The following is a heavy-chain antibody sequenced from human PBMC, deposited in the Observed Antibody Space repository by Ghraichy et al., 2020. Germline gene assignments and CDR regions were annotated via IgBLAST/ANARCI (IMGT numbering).Heavy chain of an antibody. V-gene: IGHV3-48*03. CDR2: ISSSGSTI. CDR1: GFTFSSYE. CDR3: ARVSSSGYSYYYYMDV. D-gene: IGHD3-22*01. J-gene: IGHJ6*03. Sequence: LSLTCAASGFTFSSYEMNWVRQAPGKGLEWVSYISSSGSTIYYADSVKGRFTISRDNAKNSLYLQMNSLRAEDTAVYYCARVSSSGYSYYYYMDVWGKGTTVTVSS.